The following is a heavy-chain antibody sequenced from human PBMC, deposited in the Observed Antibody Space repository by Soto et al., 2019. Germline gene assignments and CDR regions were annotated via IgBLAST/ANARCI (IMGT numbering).Heavy chain of an antibody. Sequence: PSETLSLTCTVSGGSISSGDYYWSWIRQPPGKGLEWIGYIYYSGSTYYNPSLKSRVTISVDTSKNQLSLKLSSVTAADTAVYYCARAPTAMVTDYFDYWGQGTLVTVSS. CDR1: GGSISSGDYY. CDR3: ARAPTAMVTDYFDY. V-gene: IGHV4-30-4*01. J-gene: IGHJ4*02. CDR2: IYYSGST. D-gene: IGHD5-18*01.